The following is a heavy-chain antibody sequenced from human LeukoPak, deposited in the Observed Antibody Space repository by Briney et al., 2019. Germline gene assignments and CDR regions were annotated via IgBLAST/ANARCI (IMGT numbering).Heavy chain of an antibody. CDR1: GGSISSYY. CDR2: IYYSGST. Sequence: SETLSLTCTVSGGSISSYYWSWIRQPPGKGLEWIGYIYYSGSTNYNPSLKSRVTISVDTSKNQFSLKLSSVTAADTAVCYCANTVVVPDYYYMDVWGKGTTVTVSS. J-gene: IGHJ6*03. CDR3: ANTVVVPDYYYMDV. V-gene: IGHV4-59*01. D-gene: IGHD2-2*01.